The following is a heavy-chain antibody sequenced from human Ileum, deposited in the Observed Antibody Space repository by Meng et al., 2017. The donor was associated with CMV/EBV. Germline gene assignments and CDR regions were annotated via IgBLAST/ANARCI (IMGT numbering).Heavy chain of an antibody. CDR3: AKVGHSRDDFWRGSTNIYYYYGVDV. CDR2: IWHDGSNK. V-gene: IGHV3-30*02. D-gene: IGHD3-3*01. Sequence: HWVRQAPGKGLEWVAYIWHDGSNKDYGDFVEGRFTISRDNSNNTMYLQMNNLRGEDTAVYFCAKVGHSRDDFWRGSTNIYYYYGVDVWGQGTTVTVSS. J-gene: IGHJ6*02.